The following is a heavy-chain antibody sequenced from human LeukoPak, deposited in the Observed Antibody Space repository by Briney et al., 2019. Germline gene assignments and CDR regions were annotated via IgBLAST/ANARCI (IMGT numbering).Heavy chain of an antibody. CDR1: GFTVSSNY. CDR2: IYDDGNT. J-gene: IGHJ3*02. CDR3: ARDLQAGDRSGYYLDAFDI. Sequence: PGGSLRLSCTASGFTVSSNYMIWVRQAPGKGLEWVSVIYDDGNTYYADSVKGRFTISRDNSKNTLYLQMNSLRAEDTAVYYCARDLQAGDRSGYYLDAFDIWGPRDNGHRLF. V-gene: IGHV3-66*01. D-gene: IGHD3-22*01.